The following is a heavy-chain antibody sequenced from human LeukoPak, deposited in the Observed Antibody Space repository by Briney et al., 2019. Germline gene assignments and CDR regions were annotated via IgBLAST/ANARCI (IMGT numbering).Heavy chain of an antibody. V-gene: IGHV1-18*01. D-gene: IGHD1-7*01. CDR2: INAYNGNT. CDR1: GYTFTSYG. J-gene: IGHJ3*02. Sequence: ASVKVSCKASGYTFTSYGISWVRQAPGQGLEWMGWINAYNGNTNYAQKLQGRVTITADESTSTAYMELSSLRSEDTAVYYCARGPVGGTTYNDGDAFDIWGQGTMVTVSS. CDR3: ARGPVGGTTYNDGDAFDI.